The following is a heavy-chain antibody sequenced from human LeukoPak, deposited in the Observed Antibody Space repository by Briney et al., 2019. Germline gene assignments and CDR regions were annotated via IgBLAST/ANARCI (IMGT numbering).Heavy chain of an antibody. V-gene: IGHV1-18*01. J-gene: IGHJ4*02. CDR1: GYTFTSYG. D-gene: IGHD1-14*01. CDR3: ARAERSRNDY. Sequence: ASVKVSCKASGYTFTSYGISWVRQAPGQGREWMGWVSAYNGNTNYAQKLQGGVTMTRDTSISTAYMELSRLRSDDTAVYYCARAERSRNDYWGQGTIVSVCS. CDR2: VSAYNGNT.